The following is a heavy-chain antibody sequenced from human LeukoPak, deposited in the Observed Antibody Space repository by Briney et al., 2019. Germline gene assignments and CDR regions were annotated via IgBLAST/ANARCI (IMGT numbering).Heavy chain of an antibody. V-gene: IGHV3-48*01. J-gene: IGHJ4*02. CDR3: ARGIGDSNYYDSSGYRY. CDR2: ISSSSSTI. D-gene: IGHD3-22*01. Sequence: GGSLRLSCAASGFTFSSYSMNWVRQAPGKGLEWVSYISSSSSTIYYADTVKGRFTISRDNAKNSLYLQMNSLRAEDTAVYYCARGIGDSNYYDSSGYRYWGQGTLVTVSS. CDR1: GFTFSSYS.